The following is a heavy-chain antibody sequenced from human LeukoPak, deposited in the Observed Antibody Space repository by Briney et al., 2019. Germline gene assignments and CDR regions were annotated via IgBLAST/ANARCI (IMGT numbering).Heavy chain of an antibody. V-gene: IGHV1-2*02. Sequence: ASVKVSCKASGYTFSDHYIHWVRQAPGQGLEWMGWINPIHGGTWYVQKFQGRVAMTKDSSVSTAFMELVSLESDDTAVYYCARGPYRSAWGDYFDYWGQGTLVTVSS. CDR3: ARGPYRSAWGDYFDY. CDR1: GYTFSDHY. D-gene: IGHD6-19*01. CDR2: INPIHGGT. J-gene: IGHJ4*02.